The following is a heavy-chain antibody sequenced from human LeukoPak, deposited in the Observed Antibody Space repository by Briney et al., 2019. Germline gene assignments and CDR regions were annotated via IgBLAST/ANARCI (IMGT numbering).Heavy chain of an antibody. D-gene: IGHD2-2*01. CDR1: GFTFTTYW. J-gene: IGHJ4*02. CDR2: ISYDGSNK. Sequence: PGGSLRLSCAASGFTFTTYWMTWVRQAPGKGLEWVAVISYDGSNKYYADSVKGRFTISRDNSKNTLYLQMNSLRAEDTAVYYCAKGELWEYQSQFDYWGQGTLVTVSS. CDR3: AKGELWEYQSQFDY. V-gene: IGHV3-30*18.